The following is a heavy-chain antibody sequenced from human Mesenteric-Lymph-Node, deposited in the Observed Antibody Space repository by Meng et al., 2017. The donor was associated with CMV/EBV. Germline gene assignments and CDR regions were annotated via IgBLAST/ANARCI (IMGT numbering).Heavy chain of an antibody. CDR3: ARVRYSTGWQFDF. CDR2: ISGRAGSS. CDR1: GFTFSNYA. J-gene: IGHJ4*02. Sequence: GESLKISCAASGFTFSNYAMSWVRQAPGKGLEWVSAISGRAGSSYYADSVKGRFTISRDNSKNTLYVQMNSLRADDTAKYYCARVRYSTGWQFDFWGQGTLVTVSS. D-gene: IGHD6-19*01. V-gene: IGHV3-23*01.